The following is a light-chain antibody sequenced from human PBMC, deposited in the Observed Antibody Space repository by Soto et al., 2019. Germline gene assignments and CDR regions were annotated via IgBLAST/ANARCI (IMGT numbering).Light chain of an antibody. V-gene: IGKV3-15*01. Sequence: EIVMTQSPATLSVSPGERATLSCRASQSVSSNLAWYQQKPGQAPSLLIYGASTRPTGVPARLSGSGSGTEFTLTLSSLQSEDFAVYYCHQYNNWPPWTFCQGTKVEIK. CDR1: QSVSSN. J-gene: IGKJ1*01. CDR2: GAS. CDR3: HQYNNWPPWT.